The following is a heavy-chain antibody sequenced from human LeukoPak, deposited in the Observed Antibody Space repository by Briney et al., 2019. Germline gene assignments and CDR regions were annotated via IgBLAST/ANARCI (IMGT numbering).Heavy chain of an antibody. D-gene: IGHD3-9*01. J-gene: IGHJ4*02. Sequence: GESLKISCKGSGYSFTSYWIGWVRQMPGKGLKWMGIIYPGDSDTRYSPSFQGQVTISADKSISTAYLQWSSLKASDTAMYYCARRGPAGYYSLNYFDYWGQGTLVTVSS. CDR2: IYPGDSDT. CDR1: GYSFTSYW. CDR3: ARRGPAGYYSLNYFDY. V-gene: IGHV5-51*01.